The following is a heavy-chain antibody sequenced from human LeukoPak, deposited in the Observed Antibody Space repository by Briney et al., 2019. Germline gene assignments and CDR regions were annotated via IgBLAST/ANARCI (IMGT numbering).Heavy chain of an antibody. J-gene: IGHJ3*01. Sequence: SETLSLTCAVYGGSFSGYYWSWIRQPPGKGLEWIGEINHSGSTNYNPSLKSRVTISVDTSKNQFSLKLSSVTAADTAVYYCARDRYYDSSGYRAFDLWGQGTIVTVSS. CDR2: INHSGST. CDR3: ARDRYYDSSGYRAFDL. V-gene: IGHV4-34*01. D-gene: IGHD3-22*01. CDR1: GGSFSGYY.